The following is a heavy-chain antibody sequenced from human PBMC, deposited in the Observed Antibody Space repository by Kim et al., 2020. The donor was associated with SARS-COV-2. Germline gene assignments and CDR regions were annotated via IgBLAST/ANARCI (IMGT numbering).Heavy chain of an antibody. CDR3: PRITGKTLGVWDAFDV. CDR1: GFTFSDSP. D-gene: IGHD3-3*01. V-gene: IGHV3-73*01. J-gene: IGHJ3*01. CDR2: ISSRLNSYAT. Sequence: GGSLRLSCVASGFTFSDSPMYWVRQASGKGLEWVVRISSRLNSYATGYGASVKGRLTISRDDSKNTAFLQMNSLKIEDTAIHYCPRITGKTLGVWDAFDV.